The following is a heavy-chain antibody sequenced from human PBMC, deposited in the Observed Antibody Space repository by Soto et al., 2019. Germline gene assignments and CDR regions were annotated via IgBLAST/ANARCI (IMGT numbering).Heavy chain of an antibody. D-gene: IGHD1-1*01. CDR1: GFPFSTYT. CDR2: ISNTGVTT. J-gene: IGHJ6*02. V-gene: IGHV3-23*01. CDR3: AKDKTGVRGGYYYYGVDV. Sequence: EVQLLESGGELVQPGGSLRLSCAASGFPFSTYTMNWVRQAPGKGLEWVAAISNTGVTTFYADSVKGRFTISRDNSKNTLYLQMNSLRAEDTAVYFCAKDKTGVRGGYYYYGVDVWSQGTTVTVSS.